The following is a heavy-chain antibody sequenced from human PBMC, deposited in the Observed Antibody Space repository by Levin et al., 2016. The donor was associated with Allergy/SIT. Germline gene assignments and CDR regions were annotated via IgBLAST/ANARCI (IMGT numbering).Heavy chain of an antibody. J-gene: IGHJ4*02. Sequence: WIRQPPGKGLEWVSVIYSGGSTYYADSVKGRFTISRDNSKNTLYLQMNSLRAEDTAVYYCARDERGSSWWEGAGWGQGTLVTVSS. CDR2: IYSGGST. D-gene: IGHD6-13*01. V-gene: IGHV3-66*01. CDR3: ARDERGSSWWEGAG.